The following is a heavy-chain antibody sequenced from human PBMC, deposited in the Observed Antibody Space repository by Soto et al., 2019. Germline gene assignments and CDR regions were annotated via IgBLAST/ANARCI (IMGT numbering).Heavy chain of an antibody. J-gene: IGHJ6*02. Sequence: EVQLVESGGGLVKPGGSLRLSCAASGFTFSSYSMNWVRQAPGKGLEWVSSISSSSSYIYYADSVKGRFTISRKNAKNSLYLHMNSSRAEDTAVNCCARGGGLDTAMVPDYYGMDVWGQGTTVTVSS. CDR1: GFTFSSYS. CDR3: ARGGGLDTAMVPDYYGMDV. V-gene: IGHV3-21*01. D-gene: IGHD5-18*01. CDR2: ISSSSSYI.